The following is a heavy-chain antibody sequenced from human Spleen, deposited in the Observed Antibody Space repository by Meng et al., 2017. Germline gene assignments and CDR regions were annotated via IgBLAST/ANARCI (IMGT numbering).Heavy chain of an antibody. CDR1: GFTFDDYG. CDR2: INWNGGST. Sequence: GGSLRLSCAASGFTFDDYGMSWVRQAPGKGLEWVSGINWNGGSTGYADSVKGRFTISRDNAKNSLYLQMNSLRAEDTALYYCATYYYGSGSYSGFDYWGQGTLVTVSS. J-gene: IGHJ4*02. D-gene: IGHD3-10*01. V-gene: IGHV3-20*04. CDR3: ATYYYGSGSYSGFDY.